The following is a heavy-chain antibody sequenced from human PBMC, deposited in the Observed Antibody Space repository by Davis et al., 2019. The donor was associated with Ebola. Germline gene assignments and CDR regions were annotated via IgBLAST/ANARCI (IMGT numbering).Heavy chain of an antibody. CDR1: GFTFSSYA. D-gene: IGHD3-3*01. V-gene: IGHV3-48*04. CDR2: ISSSSSTI. J-gene: IGHJ4*02. Sequence: PGGSLRLSCAASGFTFSSYAMSWVRQAPGKGLEWVSYISSSSSTIYYADSVKGRFTISRDNAKNSLYLQMNSLRAEDTAVYYCARAEGNYDFWSGYYEYYFDYWGQGTLVTVSS. CDR3: ARAEGNYDFWSGYYEYYFDY.